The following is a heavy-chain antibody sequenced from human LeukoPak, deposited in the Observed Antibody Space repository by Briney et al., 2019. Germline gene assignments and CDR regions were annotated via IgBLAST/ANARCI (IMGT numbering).Heavy chain of an antibody. J-gene: IGHJ4*02. D-gene: IGHD3-16*01. V-gene: IGHV3-23*01. CDR2: LSGSGANT. CDR3: ATEKGDSPDY. CDR1: GFTFSSYG. Sequence: GRSLRLSCAASGFTFSSYGMHWVRQAPGKGLEWVSGLSGSGANTYYADSVKGRFTISRDNPKNTLYLQMNSLRAEDTAVYYCATEKGDSPDYWGQGTLVTVSS.